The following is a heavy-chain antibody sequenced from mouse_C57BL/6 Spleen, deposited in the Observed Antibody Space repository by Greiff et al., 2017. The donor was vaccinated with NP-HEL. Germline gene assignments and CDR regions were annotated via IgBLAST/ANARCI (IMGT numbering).Heavy chain of an antibody. J-gene: IGHJ1*03. CDR3: ARDGNYGSSFSYWYFDV. Sequence: VQLQQSGPELVKPGASVKISCKASGYAFSSSWMNWVKQRPGKGLEWIGRIYPGDGDTNYNGKFKGKATLTADKSSSTAYMQLSSLTSEDSAVYFCARDGNYGSSFSYWYFDVWGTGTTVTVSS. CDR2: IYPGDGDT. CDR1: GYAFSSSW. D-gene: IGHD1-1*01. V-gene: IGHV1-82*01.